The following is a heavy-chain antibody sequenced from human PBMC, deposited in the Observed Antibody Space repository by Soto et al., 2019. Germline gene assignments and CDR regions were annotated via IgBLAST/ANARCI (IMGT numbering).Heavy chain of an antibody. Sequence: EVQLLESGGGLVQPGGSLRLTCAASGFTFSSYAMSWVRQAPGKGLEWVSAISGSGGGTYYADSVKGRFTISRDNSKNTLYLQMNSLRAEDTAVYYCAKESPGGWCGELLGMMDGWGQGTTVTVSS. CDR2: ISGSGGGT. V-gene: IGHV3-23*01. J-gene: IGHJ6*02. CDR1: GFTFSSYA. D-gene: IGHD3-10*01. CDR3: AKESPGGWCGELLGMMDG.